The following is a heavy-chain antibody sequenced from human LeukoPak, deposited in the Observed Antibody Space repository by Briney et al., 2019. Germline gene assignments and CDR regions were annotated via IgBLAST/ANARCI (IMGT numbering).Heavy chain of an antibody. Sequence: PGGSLRLSCAASGFTFSSYSMNWVRQAPGKGLEWVSYISSSSSTIYYADSVKGRFTISRDNAKNSLYLQMNSLRAEDTAVYYCARAALRSIAAANDAFDIWGQGTMVTVSS. CDR2: ISSSSSTI. D-gene: IGHD6-13*01. CDR3: ARAALRSIAAANDAFDI. CDR1: GFTFSSYS. J-gene: IGHJ3*02. V-gene: IGHV3-48*01.